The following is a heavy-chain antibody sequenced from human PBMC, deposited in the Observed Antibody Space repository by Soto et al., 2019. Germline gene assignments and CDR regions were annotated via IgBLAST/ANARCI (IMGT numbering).Heavy chain of an antibody. Sequence: PGGSLRLSCAASGFTFSSYGMHWVRQAPGKGLEWVAVISYDGSNKYYADSVKGRFTISRDKSKNTLYLQMNSLRAEDTAVYYCAKDKDSSGWYRYFDYWGQGTLVTSPQ. J-gene: IGHJ4*02. CDR1: GFTFSSYG. CDR3: AKDKDSSGWYRYFDY. CDR2: ISYDGSNK. V-gene: IGHV3-30*18. D-gene: IGHD6-19*01.